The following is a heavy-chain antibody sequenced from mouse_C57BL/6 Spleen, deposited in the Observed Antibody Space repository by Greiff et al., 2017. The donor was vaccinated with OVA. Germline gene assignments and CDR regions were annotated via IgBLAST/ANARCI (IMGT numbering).Heavy chain of an antibody. D-gene: IGHD2-5*01. CDR2: INPNNGGT. J-gene: IGHJ2*01. V-gene: IGHV1-26*01. Sequence: EVQLQQSGPELVKPGASVKISCKASGYTFTDYYMNWVKQSHGKSLEWIGDINPNNGGTSYNQKFKGKATLTVDKSSSTAYMELRSLTSEDSAVYYCASDYSNYFDYWGQGTTLTVSS. CDR3: ASDYSNYFDY. CDR1: GYTFTDYY.